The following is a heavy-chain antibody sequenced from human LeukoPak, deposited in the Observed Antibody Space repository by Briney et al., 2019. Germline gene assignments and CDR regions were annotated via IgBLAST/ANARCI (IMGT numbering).Heavy chain of an antibody. CDR1: GGSISSSSYY. V-gene: IGHV4-39*01. CDR2: IYYSGNT. CDR3: ARLPSTTPPDY. J-gene: IGHJ4*02. Sequence: PSETLSLTCTVSGGSISSSSYYWGWIRQPPGKGLEWIGSIYYSGNTYYNPSLKSRVSISVDTSQNQFSLKLSSVTAADTGVYYCARLPSTTPPDYWGQGTLVTVSS. D-gene: IGHD1-14*01.